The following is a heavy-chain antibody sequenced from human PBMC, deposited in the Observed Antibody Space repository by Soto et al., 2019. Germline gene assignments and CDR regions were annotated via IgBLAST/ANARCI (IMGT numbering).Heavy chain of an antibody. CDR1: GDSIASSYW. J-gene: IGHJ5*02. Sequence: SETLSLTCVVSGDSIASSYWWSWVRQPPGKGLEWIGEIYHSGTTNYNPSLKSRVTILQDKSNNQFSLRLDSVTAADTAVYYCAKDRSRGIVLMVYAIGRFDPWGQGTLVTVSS. CDR2: IYHSGTT. CDR3: AKDRSRGIVLMVYAIGRFDP. V-gene: IGHV4-4*02. D-gene: IGHD2-8*01.